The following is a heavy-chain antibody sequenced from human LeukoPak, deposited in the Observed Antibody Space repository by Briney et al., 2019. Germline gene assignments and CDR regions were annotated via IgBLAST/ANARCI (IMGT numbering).Heavy chain of an antibody. J-gene: IGHJ4*02. V-gene: IGHV4-4*02. CDR3: ARKRADTWYYFDY. CDR1: GFTFSSYW. Sequence: GSLRLSCAASGFTFSSYWMHWVRQPPGKGLEWIGEMYHSGSTNYNPSLKSRVTISVDKSQNQFSLKLNSVTAADTAVYYCARKRADTWYYFDYWGQGTLVTVSS. D-gene: IGHD2-2*02. CDR2: MYHSGST.